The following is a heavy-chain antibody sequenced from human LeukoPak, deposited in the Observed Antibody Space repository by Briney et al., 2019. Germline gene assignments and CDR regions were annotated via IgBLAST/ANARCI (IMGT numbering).Heavy chain of an antibody. CDR2: IRYDGSNK. D-gene: IGHD2-2*03. Sequence: GGSLRLSCAASGFTFSSYGMHWVRQAPGKGLEWVAFIRYDGSNKYYADSVKGRFTISRDNSKNTLYLQMNSLRAEDTAVYYCAKDLRPGGYCSSTSCAVDYWGQGTLVTVSS. CDR3: AKDLRPGGYCSSTSCAVDY. V-gene: IGHV3-30*02. CDR1: GFTFSSYG. J-gene: IGHJ4*02.